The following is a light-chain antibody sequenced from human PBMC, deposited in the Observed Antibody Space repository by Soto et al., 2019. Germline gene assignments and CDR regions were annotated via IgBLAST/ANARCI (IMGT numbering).Light chain of an antibody. V-gene: IGKV3-11*01. J-gene: IGKJ4*01. Sequence: EIVLTQSPATLSLSPGERATLSCRASQSVSSYSAWYQQKPGQAPRLLIYDASNRATGIPARFSGSGSGTDFTLTISSLEPEDFAVYYCQQRSNWPPVTFGGGTKVDIK. CDR3: QQRSNWPPVT. CDR2: DAS. CDR1: QSVSSY.